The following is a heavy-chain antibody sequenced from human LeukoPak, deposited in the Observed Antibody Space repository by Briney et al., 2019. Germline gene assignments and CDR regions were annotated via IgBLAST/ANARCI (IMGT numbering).Heavy chain of an antibody. CDR3: ARDTNYYDTSGYYSGSDFDY. Sequence: GGSLRLSCAASGFTFSTYTMNWVRQAPGKGLEWVSSITNTSYIYYSDSVKGRFTISRDDAKKSLFLQMSSLRAEDTAVYYCARDTNYYDTSGYYSGSDFDYWGQGTLVTVSS. CDR1: GFTFSTYT. V-gene: IGHV3-21*01. D-gene: IGHD3-22*01. J-gene: IGHJ4*02. CDR2: ITNTSYI.